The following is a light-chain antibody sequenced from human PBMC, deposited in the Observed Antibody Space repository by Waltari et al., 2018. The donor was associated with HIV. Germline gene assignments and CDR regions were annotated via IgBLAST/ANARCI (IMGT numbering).Light chain of an antibody. J-gene: IGLJ2*01. CDR1: SRDVAGYNS. CDR3: SSYAGSNNLV. V-gene: IGLV2-8*01. CDR2: EVS. Sequence: QSALTQPPSASGSPGQSVTIPCPGTSRDVAGYNSISWYQQHPGKAPKLMIYEVSKRPSGVPDRFSGSKSGNTASLTVSGLQAEDEADYYCSSYAGSNNLVFGGGTKLTVL.